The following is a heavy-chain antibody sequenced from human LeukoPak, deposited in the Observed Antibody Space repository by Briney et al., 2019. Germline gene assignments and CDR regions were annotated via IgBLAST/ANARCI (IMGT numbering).Heavy chain of an antibody. V-gene: IGHV1-46*01. CDR1: GYTFTSYY. CDR2: INPSGGST. J-gene: IGHJ6*02. CDR3: ARDFIVLMVYESGYYGMDV. Sequence: ASVTVSFTASGYTFTSYYMHWVRQAPGQGLEWMGIINPSGGSTSYAQKFQGRVTMTRDTSTSTVYMELSSLRSEDTAVYYCARDFIVLMVYESGYYGMDVWGQGTTVTVSS. D-gene: IGHD2-8*01.